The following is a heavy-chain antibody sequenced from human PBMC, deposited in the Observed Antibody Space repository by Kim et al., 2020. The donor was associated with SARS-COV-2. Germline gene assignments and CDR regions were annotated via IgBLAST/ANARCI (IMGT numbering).Heavy chain of an antibody. CDR2: ISGSGGST. Sequence: GGSLRLSCAASGFTFSSYAMSWVRQAPGKGLEWVSAISGSGGSTYYADSVKGRFTISRDNSKNTLYLQMNSLRAEDTAVYYCARSYYDIFSPYYYYGMDVWGQGTTVTVSS. CDR3: ARSYYDIFSPYYYYGMDV. V-gene: IGHV3-23*01. CDR1: GFTFSSYA. D-gene: IGHD3-9*01. J-gene: IGHJ6*02.